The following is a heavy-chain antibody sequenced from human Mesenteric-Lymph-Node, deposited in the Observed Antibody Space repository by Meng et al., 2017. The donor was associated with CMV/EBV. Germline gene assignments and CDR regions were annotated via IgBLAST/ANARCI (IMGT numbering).Heavy chain of an antibody. Sequence: SETLSLTCIVSGGSISSGGHYWGWIRQPPGKGLEWIGSFFHGANTYYNPSLKSRVTISVDTSKNQFSLKQTSVTAADTAVYYCVRMGSDQLLKDWGQGTLVTVSS. J-gene: IGHJ4*02. CDR2: FFHGANT. D-gene: IGHD2-2*01. CDR3: VRMGSDQLLKD. CDR1: GGSISSGGHY. V-gene: IGHV4-39*01.